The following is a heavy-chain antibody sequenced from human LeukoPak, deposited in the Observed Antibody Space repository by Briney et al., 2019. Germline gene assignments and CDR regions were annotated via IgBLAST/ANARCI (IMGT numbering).Heavy chain of an antibody. CDR1: GGSFSGYY. CDR2: INHSGST. J-gene: IGHJ4*02. D-gene: IGHD4/OR15-4a*01. Sequence: PSETLSLTCAVYGGSFSGYYWSWIRQPPGKGLEWIGEINHSGSTNYNPSLKSRVTISVDTSKNQFSLKLSSVTAADTAVYYCAGAVNAYHFDYWGQGTLVTVSS. V-gene: IGHV4-34*01. CDR3: AGAVNAYHFDY.